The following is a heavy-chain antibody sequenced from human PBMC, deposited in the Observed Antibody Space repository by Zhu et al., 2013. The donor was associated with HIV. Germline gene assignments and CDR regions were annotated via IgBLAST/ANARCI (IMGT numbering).Heavy chain of an antibody. D-gene: IGHD2-8*01. CDR3: ARDQGVPVATSRSTLEYFQF. V-gene: IGHV1-46*02. Sequence: QIQLVQSGAELKQVGSSVSISCKTSGYTFNTFFIHWLRRAHGQGLEWMGIINPRGGSATYSKKFEGRVLMTRDSSRNTVYMDLANLTPADTALYFCARDQGVPVATSRSTLEYFQFWGQGT. CDR2: INPRGGSA. CDR1: GYTFNTFF. J-gene: IGHJ1*01.